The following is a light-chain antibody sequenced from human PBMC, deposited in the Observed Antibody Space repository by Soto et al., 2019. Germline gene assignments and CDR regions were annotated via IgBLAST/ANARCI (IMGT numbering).Light chain of an antibody. V-gene: IGLV2-14*01. J-gene: IGLJ1*01. CDR1: SSDIGGYNF. CDR2: EVN. CDR3: RSYTSSSTLEV. Sequence: QSALTQPASGSGSPGQSITISCTGTSSDIGGYNFVSWYQQHPGKAPKVILYEVNNRPSGVSNRFSGSKSGNTASLTISGLQAEDEANYYCRSYTSSSTLEVFGTGTKLTVL.